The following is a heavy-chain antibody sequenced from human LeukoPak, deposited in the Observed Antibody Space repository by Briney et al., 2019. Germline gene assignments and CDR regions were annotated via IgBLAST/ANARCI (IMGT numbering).Heavy chain of an antibody. V-gene: IGHV4-38-2*02. D-gene: IGHD3-3*01. J-gene: IGHJ4*02. CDR1: GDSISSGNY. Sequence: SETLSLTCTVSGDSISSGNYWGWIRQPPGKGLEWIGSIFHTGSTYFNLSLKSRVTISVDTSKNQFSLKLSSVTAADTAVYYCARDLRVPGYDFWSDYGGYFDYWGQGTLVTVSS. CDR2: IFHTGST. CDR3: ARDLRVPGYDFWSDYGGYFDY.